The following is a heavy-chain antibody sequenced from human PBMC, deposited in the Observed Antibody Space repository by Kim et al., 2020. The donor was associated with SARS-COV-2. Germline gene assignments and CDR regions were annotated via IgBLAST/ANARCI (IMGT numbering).Heavy chain of an antibody. V-gene: IGHV5-51*01. Sequence: YSPSFQGQVTISADKSISTAHLQWSSLKASDTAMYYCARRNPYDSSSFDYWGQGTLVTVSS. J-gene: IGHJ4*02. D-gene: IGHD3-22*01. CDR3: ARRNPYDSSSFDY.